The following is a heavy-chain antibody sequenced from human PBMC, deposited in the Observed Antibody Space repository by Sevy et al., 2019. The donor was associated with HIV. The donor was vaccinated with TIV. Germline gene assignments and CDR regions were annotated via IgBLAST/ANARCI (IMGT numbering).Heavy chain of an antibody. D-gene: IGHD3-22*01. CDR3: ATTKDYYDSSGSPFDY. CDR2: FEPEDDET. V-gene: IGHV1-24*01. Sequence: ASVKVSCKVSGYTLSQLSMHWVRQAPGKGLEWMGSFEPEDDETIYAQKFQGRVTMTEDRSTDTAYKELSSLRSEDTAVYYCATTKDYYDSSGSPFDYWGQGTLVTVSS. CDR1: GYTLSQLS. J-gene: IGHJ4*02.